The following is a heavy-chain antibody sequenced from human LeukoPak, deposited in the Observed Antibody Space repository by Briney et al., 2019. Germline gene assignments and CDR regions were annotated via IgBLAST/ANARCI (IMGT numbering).Heavy chain of an antibody. CDR1: GFTFGDYA. CDR2: IRSKAYGGTT. Sequence: GGFLRLSCTASGFTFGDYAMSWVRQAPGKGLEGVGFIRSKAYGGTTEYAASVKGRFTISRDDSKSIAYLQMNSLKTEDTAVYYCTRAEYYYDSSGYYSEAYYFDYWGQGTLVTVSS. CDR3: TRAEYYYDSSGYYSEAYYFDY. V-gene: IGHV3-49*04. J-gene: IGHJ4*02. D-gene: IGHD3-22*01.